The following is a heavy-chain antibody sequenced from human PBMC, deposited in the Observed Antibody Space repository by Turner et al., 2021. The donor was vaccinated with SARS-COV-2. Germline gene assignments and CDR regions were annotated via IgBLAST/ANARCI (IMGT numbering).Heavy chain of an antibody. Sequence: QVQLVESGGGLVKPGGSLRLSCAASGFTFSDYYMSWIRQAPGKGLGWVSYISSSGSTIYYADSVKGRFTISRDNAKNSLYLQMNSLRAEDTAVYYCARRATPPQSWIAHWYFDLWGRGTLVTVSS. J-gene: IGHJ2*01. V-gene: IGHV3-11*01. CDR3: ARRATPPQSWIAHWYFDL. CDR1: GFTFSDYY. CDR2: ISSSGSTI. D-gene: IGHD5-12*01.